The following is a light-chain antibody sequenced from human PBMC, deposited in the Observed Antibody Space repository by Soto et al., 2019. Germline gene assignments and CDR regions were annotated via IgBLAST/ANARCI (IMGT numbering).Light chain of an antibody. CDR3: QKYGSFRT. J-gene: IGKJ1*01. CDR2: GTS. V-gene: IGKV3-20*01. Sequence: EIVLTQSPGTLSLSLGERATLSCRASQSVDSSYLAWYQQKPGQAPRLVLYGTSIRATGTPDRLSGSGSGTDYTLTISRLEPEDFAVYFCQKYGSFRTFGQGTKVDIK. CDR1: QSVDSSY.